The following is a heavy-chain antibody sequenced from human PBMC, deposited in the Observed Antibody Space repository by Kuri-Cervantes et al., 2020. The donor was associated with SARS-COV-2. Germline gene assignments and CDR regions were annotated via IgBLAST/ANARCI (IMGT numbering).Heavy chain of an antibody. V-gene: IGHV3-30*18. Sequence: GESLKISCAASGFTFSNYAVHWLRQAPGKGLEWVAIITIDRIDKYYGDSVKGRFTISRDNSKNLLYLQMNSLRAEDTAVYYCAKENSTNGHRYFYGMDVWGQGSTVTVSS. CDR2: ITIDRIDK. CDR1: GFTFSNYA. J-gene: IGHJ6*02. CDR3: AKENSTNGHRYFYGMDV. D-gene: IGHD2-8*01.